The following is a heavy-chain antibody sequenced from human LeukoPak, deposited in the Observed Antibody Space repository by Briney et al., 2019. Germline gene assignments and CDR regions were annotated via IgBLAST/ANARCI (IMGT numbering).Heavy chain of an antibody. Sequence: GRSLRLSCAASGFTFSSYGMHWVRQAPGKGLEWVAVIWYDGSNKYYADSVKGRFTISRDNSKNTLYLQMNSLRAEDTAVYYCAKGPPRVYEPPYYWGQGTLVTVSS. CDR3: AKGPPRVYEPPYY. J-gene: IGHJ4*02. V-gene: IGHV3-33*06. CDR1: GFTFSSYG. CDR2: IWYDGSNK. D-gene: IGHD5/OR15-5a*01.